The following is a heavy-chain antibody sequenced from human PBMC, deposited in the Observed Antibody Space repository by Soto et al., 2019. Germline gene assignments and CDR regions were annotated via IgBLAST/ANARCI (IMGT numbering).Heavy chain of an antibody. V-gene: IGHV4-39*01. CDR1: GGSISSSSYY. J-gene: IGHJ4*02. D-gene: IGHD3-16*02. Sequence: SETLSLTCTVSGGSISSSSYYWGWIRQPPGKGLEWIGSIYYSGSTYYNPSLKSRVTISVDTSKNQFSLKLSSVTAADTAVYYCARYYDYIWGSYRSGPSFDYWGQGTLVTVSS. CDR2: IYYSGST. CDR3: ARYYDYIWGSYRSGPSFDY.